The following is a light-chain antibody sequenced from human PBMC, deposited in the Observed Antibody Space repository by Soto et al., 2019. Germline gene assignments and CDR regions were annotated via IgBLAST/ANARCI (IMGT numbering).Light chain of an antibody. V-gene: IGLV2-11*01. Sequence: QSALTQPRSVSGSPGQSVTISCTGTSSDVGGYNYVSWYQQHPGKAPKLMIYDVSKRPSGVPDRFSGSKSGNTASLTISGLQAEDEADYYCCSYAGSYTFVVFGGGTQLTV. J-gene: IGLJ2*01. CDR1: SSDVGGYNY. CDR2: DVS. CDR3: CSYAGSYTFVV.